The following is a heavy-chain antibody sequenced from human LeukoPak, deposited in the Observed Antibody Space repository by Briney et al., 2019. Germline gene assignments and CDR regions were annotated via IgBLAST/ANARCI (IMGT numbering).Heavy chain of an antibody. D-gene: IGHD2-2*01. J-gene: IGHJ3*02. CDR2: ISAYNGNT. V-gene: IGHV1-18*01. Sequence: ASVKVSCKASHYTFTSYGINWVRQAPGQGLEWMGWISAYNGNTNYAQKLQGRVTMTTDTSTNTAYMELRSLRSDDTAVYYCARGLVPANNVRSAFDIWGQGTMVTVSS. CDR3: ARGLVPANNVRSAFDI. CDR1: HYTFTSYG.